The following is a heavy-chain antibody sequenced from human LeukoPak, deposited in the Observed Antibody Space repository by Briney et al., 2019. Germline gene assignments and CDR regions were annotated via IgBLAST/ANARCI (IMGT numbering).Heavy chain of an antibody. CDR2: ISNDGTTQ. V-gene: IGHV3-30*18. CDR1: GFTFTTYG. J-gene: IGHJ4*02. D-gene: IGHD2-2*01. CDR3: AKDALLYSTSPFDY. Sequence: GGSLRLSCAASGFTFTTYGMHWVRQAPGKGLEWMAVISNDGTTQNHVESVKGRFTISRDNSRNTVYLQMNSLRTEDTALYYCAKDALLYSTSPFDYWGQGTLVTVSS.